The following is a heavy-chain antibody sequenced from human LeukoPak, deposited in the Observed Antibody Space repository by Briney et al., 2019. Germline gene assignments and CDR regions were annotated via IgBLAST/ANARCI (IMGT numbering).Heavy chain of an antibody. V-gene: IGHV4-4*02. CDR2: IYHSGST. CDR1: GGSISGSNW. CDR3: ARDGPDDGYCSGGSCYFSWFDP. D-gene: IGHD2-15*01. Sequence: SGTLSLTCAVSGGSISGSNWWSWVRQPPGKGLEWIGEIYHSGSTNYNPSLKSRVTISVDKSKNQFSLKLSSVTAADTAVYYCARDGPDDGYCSGGSCYFSWFDPWGQGTLVTVSS. J-gene: IGHJ5*02.